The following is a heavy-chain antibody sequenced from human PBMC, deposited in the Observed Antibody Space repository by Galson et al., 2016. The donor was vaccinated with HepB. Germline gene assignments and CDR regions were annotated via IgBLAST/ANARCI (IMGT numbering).Heavy chain of an antibody. V-gene: IGHV3-30-3*01. CDR3: ARDPLDCSCGSCIPYYFDY. D-gene: IGHD2-15*01. Sequence: SLRLSCAVSQFTFSTYAMNWVRQAPGKGLEWVAVISYDGGKKYYADAVKGRFTISRDNSKNTLYLQMNSLRPEDTAVYFCARDPLDCSCGSCIPYYFDYWGQGTPVTVSS. CDR2: ISYDGGKK. J-gene: IGHJ4*02. CDR1: QFTFSTYA.